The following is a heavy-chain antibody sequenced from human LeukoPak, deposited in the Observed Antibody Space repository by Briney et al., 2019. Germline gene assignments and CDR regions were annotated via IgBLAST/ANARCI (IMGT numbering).Heavy chain of an antibody. CDR3: AKYSSSWYYDYYYYMDV. Sequence: GGSLRLSCAASGFTFSSYGMSWVRQAPGKGLEWVSAISGSGGSTYYADFVKGRFTISRDNSKNTLYLQMNSLRAEDTAVYYCAKYSSSWYYDYYYYMDVWGKGTTVAVSS. V-gene: IGHV3-23*01. CDR1: GFTFSSYG. CDR2: ISGSGGST. D-gene: IGHD6-13*01. J-gene: IGHJ6*03.